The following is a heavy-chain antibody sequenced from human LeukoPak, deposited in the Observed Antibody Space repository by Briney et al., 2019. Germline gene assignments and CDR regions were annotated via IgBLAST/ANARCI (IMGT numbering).Heavy chain of an antibody. D-gene: IGHD2-21*01. J-gene: IGHJ6*03. V-gene: IGHV3-21*01. CDR3: ARDLWHIARYGHYMDV. Sequence: GGSLRLSCAASGFTFSSYTMNWVRQAPGKVLEWVSSISSSNSYIYYADSVKGRFTISRDNAKNSLYLQMNSLRAEDTAVYYCARDLWHIARYGHYMDVWGKGTTVTISS. CDR1: GFTFSSYT. CDR2: ISSSNSYI.